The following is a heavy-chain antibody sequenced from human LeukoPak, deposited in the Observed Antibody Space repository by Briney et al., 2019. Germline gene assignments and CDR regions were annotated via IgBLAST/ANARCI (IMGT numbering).Heavy chain of an antibody. CDR3: AKDEYSGYVGWFDP. V-gene: IGHV3-23*01. J-gene: IGHJ5*02. CDR1: GFTFSSYA. D-gene: IGHD5-12*01. Sequence: PGGSPRLSCAASGFTFSSYAMSWVRQAPGKGLEWVSAISGSGGSTYYADSVKGRFTISRDNSKNTLYLQMNSLRAEDTAVYYCAKDEYSGYVGWFDPWGQGTLVTVSS. CDR2: ISGSGGST.